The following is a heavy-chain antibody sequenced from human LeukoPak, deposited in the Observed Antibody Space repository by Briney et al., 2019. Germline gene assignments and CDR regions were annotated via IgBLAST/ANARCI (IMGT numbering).Heavy chain of an antibody. CDR2: IYHSGST. CDR1: AGSISSGGYS. Sequence: SETLSLTCAVSAGSISSGGYSWGWTRQPPGKGLEWIAYIYHSGSTYYNPSLKSRITISVDRSTSQFSLKLSSVTAADTAVYYCARVADTAILVHGFEIWGQGTMVTVSS. J-gene: IGHJ3*02. D-gene: IGHD5-18*01. V-gene: IGHV4-30-2*01. CDR3: ARVADTAILVHGFEI.